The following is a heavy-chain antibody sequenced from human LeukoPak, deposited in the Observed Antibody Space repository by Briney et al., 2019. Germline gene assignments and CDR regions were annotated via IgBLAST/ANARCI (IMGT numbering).Heavy chain of an antibody. V-gene: IGHV4-30-2*01. CDR2: IYHSGST. Sequence: PSQTLSLTCAVSGGSISSGGYYWSWIRQPPGKGLEWIGYIYHSGSTYYNPSLKSRVTISVDRSKNQFSLKLSSVTAADTAVYYCARDWGPVRYYYDSSGYDDAFDIWGQGTMVTVSS. D-gene: IGHD3-22*01. CDR1: GGSISSGGYY. J-gene: IGHJ3*02. CDR3: ARDWGPVRYYYDSSGYDDAFDI.